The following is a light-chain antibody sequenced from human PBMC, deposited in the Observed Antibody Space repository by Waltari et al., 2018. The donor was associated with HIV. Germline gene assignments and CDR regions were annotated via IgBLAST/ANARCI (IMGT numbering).Light chain of an antibody. V-gene: IGLV3-1*01. Sequence: SYEVTQTPSVSVSPGQTASLTCSGDEVKHKYVCWYQQRPGQSPSLVMYEDSKRPSGIPERFSGSNSGNTATLTISGTQVTDEADYYCQVCDSSPGTVVFGGGTKLTVL. J-gene: IGLJ2*01. CDR1: EVKHKY. CDR2: EDS. CDR3: QVCDSSPGTVV.